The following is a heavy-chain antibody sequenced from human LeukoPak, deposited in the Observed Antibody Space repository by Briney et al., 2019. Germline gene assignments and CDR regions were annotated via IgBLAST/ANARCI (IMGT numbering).Heavy chain of an antibody. V-gene: IGHV3-21*01. J-gene: IGHJ6*02. CDR3: ARGPIFGRGMDV. Sequence: GGSLRLSCAASGFTFSSYSMNWVRQAPGKGLEWVSSISSSSSYIYYADSVKGRFTISRDNAKNSLYLQMNSLRAEDTAVYYCARGPIFGRGMDVWGQGTTVTVSS. CDR1: GFTFSSYS. CDR2: ISSSSSYI. D-gene: IGHD3-3*01.